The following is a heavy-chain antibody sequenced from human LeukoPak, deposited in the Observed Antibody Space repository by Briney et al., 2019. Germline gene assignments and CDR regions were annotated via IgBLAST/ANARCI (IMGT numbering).Heavy chain of an antibody. CDR1: GGTFSSYV. V-gene: IGHV1-69*04. CDR3: ARSRGPGGYFDY. J-gene: IGHJ4*02. D-gene: IGHD3-10*01. CDR2: IIPILGIA. Sequence: GASVKVSCKASGGTFSSYVISWARQAPGQGLEWMGRIIPILGIANYAQKFQGRVTITADKSTSTAYMELSSLRSEDTAVYYCARSRGPGGYFDYWGQGTLVTVSS.